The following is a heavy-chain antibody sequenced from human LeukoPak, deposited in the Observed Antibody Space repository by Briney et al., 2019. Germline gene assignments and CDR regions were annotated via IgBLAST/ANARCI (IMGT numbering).Heavy chain of an antibody. D-gene: IGHD6-6*01. CDR1: GYAFTGYY. CDR2: INPNSGGT. J-gene: IGHJ4*02. CDR3: EKVRAARQIVGFWDY. Sequence: ASVKFSCKASGYAFTGYYMHWVLQVPGQVLEWMVWINPNSGGTNYAQTFQGRVTMTRDTSIRKAYMELSRVRSDDTAVYYCEKVRAARQIVGFWDYWGQGTLVTVSS. V-gene: IGHV1-2*02.